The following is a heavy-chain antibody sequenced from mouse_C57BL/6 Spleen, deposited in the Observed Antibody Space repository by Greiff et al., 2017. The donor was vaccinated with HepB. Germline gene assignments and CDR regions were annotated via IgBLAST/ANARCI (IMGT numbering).Heavy chain of an antibody. CDR1: GFSLTSYG. CDR3: ARNSNYVPDY. Sequence: VQLQQSGPGLVQPSQSLSITCTVSGFSLTSYGVHWVRQSPGKGLEWLGVIWSGGSTDYNAAFISRLSISKDNSKRQVFFKMNSLQAYDTAIYYCARNSNYVPDYWGQGTTLTVSS. J-gene: IGHJ2*01. CDR2: IWSGGST. D-gene: IGHD2-5*01. V-gene: IGHV2-2*01.